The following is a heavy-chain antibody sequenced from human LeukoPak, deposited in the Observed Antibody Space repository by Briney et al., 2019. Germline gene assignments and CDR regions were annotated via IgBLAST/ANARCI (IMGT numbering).Heavy chain of an antibody. Sequence: GGSLRLSCVASGLTFSSYGMSWVRQAPGKGLEWVSAISGSGGSTYYADSVKGRFIISRDNSKNTLYLQMNSLRAEDTAVYYCAKDTVKVTTIRRVPHYMDVWGKGTTVTISS. D-gene: IGHD5-12*01. J-gene: IGHJ6*03. CDR3: AKDTVKVTTIRRVPHYMDV. CDR1: GLTFSSYG. V-gene: IGHV3-23*01. CDR2: ISGSGGST.